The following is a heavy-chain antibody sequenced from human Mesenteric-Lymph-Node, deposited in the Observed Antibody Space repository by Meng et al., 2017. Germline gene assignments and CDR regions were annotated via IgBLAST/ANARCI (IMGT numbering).Heavy chain of an antibody. CDR1: AYTFTSYD. CDR3: ARQNFDSSSSPADY. D-gene: IGHD6-6*01. V-gene: IGHV1-8*03. J-gene: IGHJ4*02. Sequence: QVQLVQSGAEVKKPGASVKVPCKASAYTFTSYDINWLRQATGQGLEWMGWMNPNSGNTGYAQKFQGRVTITRNTSISTAYMELTSLRSEDTAVYYCARQNFDSSSSPADYWGQGTLVTVSS. CDR2: MNPNSGNT.